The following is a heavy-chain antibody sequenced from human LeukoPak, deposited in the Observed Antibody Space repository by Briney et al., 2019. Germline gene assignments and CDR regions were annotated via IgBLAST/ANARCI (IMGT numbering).Heavy chain of an antibody. D-gene: IGHD2-15*01. CDR2: ISGSGGRT. V-gene: IGHV3-23*01. Sequence: GGSLRLSCAASGITFSSYGMSWVRQAPGKGLEWVSTISGSGGRTYYADSVKGRFTISRDNSRNTLYLQMNSLRAEDTAVYYCAKNSVVVVVAATPFDFWGQGTLVTVSS. CDR3: AKNSVVVVVAATPFDF. CDR1: GITFSSYG. J-gene: IGHJ4*02.